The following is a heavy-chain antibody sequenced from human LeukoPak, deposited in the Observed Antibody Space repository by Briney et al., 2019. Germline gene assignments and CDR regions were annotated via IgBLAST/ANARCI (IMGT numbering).Heavy chain of an antibody. CDR3: AREIAGIGY. V-gene: IGHV4-34*01. D-gene: IGHD6-13*01. CDR2: INHSGST. J-gene: IGHJ4*02. CDR1: GGSFSGYY. Sequence: SETLSLTCAVYGGSFSGYYWSWIRQPPGKGLEWIGEINHSGSTNYNPSLKSRVTISVDTSKNQFSLKLSSVTAADTAVYYCAREIAGIGYWGQGTLVTVSS.